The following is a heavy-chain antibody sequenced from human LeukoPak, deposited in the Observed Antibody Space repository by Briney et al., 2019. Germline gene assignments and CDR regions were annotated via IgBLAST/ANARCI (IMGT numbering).Heavy chain of an antibody. J-gene: IGHJ6*03. V-gene: IGHV3-7*01. D-gene: IGHD3-10*01. CDR3: ARLSAYYYGSYFYYYMDV. CDR2: IRQDESER. Sequence: GGSLRLSCAASRFTFSDYYMTWVRQAPGKGPEWVANIRQDESERYFADSVKGRFTISRDNAKKSVYLHMSSLRAEDTALYYCARLSAYYYGSYFYYYMDVWGKGTTVTASS. CDR1: RFTFSDYY.